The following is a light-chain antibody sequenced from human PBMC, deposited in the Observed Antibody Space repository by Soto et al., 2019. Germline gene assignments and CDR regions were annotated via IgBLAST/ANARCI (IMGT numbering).Light chain of an antibody. CDR1: QSVSSSY. CDR3: QQYGKSPPWT. Sequence: EIVLTQSPGTLSLSPGERATLSCRASQSVSSSYLAWYQQKPGQAPRLLIYGASSRATGIRDRFSGSVSVTDFTLIIWRLEPEDFGVFYFQQYGKSPPWTCGQATKAENK. CDR2: GAS. J-gene: IGKJ1*01. V-gene: IGKV3-20*01.